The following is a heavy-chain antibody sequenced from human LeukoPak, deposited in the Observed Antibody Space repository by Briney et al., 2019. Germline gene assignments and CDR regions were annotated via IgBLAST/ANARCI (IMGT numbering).Heavy chain of an antibody. CDR3: AKKRYEDGTSSPGYLDV. J-gene: IGHJ6*02. Sequence: GGSLRLSCAASGFTFTSFAMNWARQAPGKGLEWVSVISGSGYTTHYADSVKGRFTISRDNFKNTLYLQTNSLRGEDTAVYYCAKKRYEDGTSSPGYLDVWGQGTTVTVSS. CDR2: ISGSGYTT. D-gene: IGHD1-1*01. V-gene: IGHV3-23*01. CDR1: GFTFTSFA.